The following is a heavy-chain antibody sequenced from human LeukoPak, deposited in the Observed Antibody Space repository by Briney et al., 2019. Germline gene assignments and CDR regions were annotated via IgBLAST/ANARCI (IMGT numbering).Heavy chain of an antibody. CDR3: AKGGSGSYYTPFQH. CDR1: GFTFSSYA. CDR2: ISGSGGST. V-gene: IGHV3-23*01. J-gene: IGHJ1*01. Sequence: GGSLRLSGAASGFTFSSYAMSWVRQAPGKGLEWVSAISGSGGSTYYADSVKGRFTISRDNSKNTLYLQMNSLRAEDTAVYYCAKGGSGSYYTPFQHWGQGTLVTVSS. D-gene: IGHD3-10*01.